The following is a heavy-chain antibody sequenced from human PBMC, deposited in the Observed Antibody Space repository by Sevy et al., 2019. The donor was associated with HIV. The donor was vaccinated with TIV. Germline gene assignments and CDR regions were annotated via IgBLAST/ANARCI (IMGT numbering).Heavy chain of an antibody. CDR3: AKDRGRIAAAAYYFDY. Sequence: GGSLRLSCAASGFTFSSYGMHWVRQAPGKGLEWVAFIRYDGSNKYYADSVKGRFTISRDNSKNTLYLQRNSLRAEDTAVYYCAKDRGRIAAAAYYFDYWGQGTLVTVSS. J-gene: IGHJ4*02. V-gene: IGHV3-30*02. CDR1: GFTFSSYG. CDR2: IRYDGSNK. D-gene: IGHD6-13*01.